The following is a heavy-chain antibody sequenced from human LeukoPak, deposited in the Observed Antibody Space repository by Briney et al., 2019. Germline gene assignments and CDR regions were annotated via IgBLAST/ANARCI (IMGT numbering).Heavy chain of an antibody. D-gene: IGHD3/OR15-3a*01. J-gene: IGHJ4*02. CDR2: IKQDGSEK. V-gene: IGHV3-7*03. Sequence: GGSLRLSCAASGFTFGDTWMNWIRQVPGQGLEWVANIKQDGSEKFYVASVKGRFTISRDNGKSSLYLQMNSLRAEDTALYYCATSYDMGWLIGYWGQGTLVTVSS. CDR1: GFTFGDTW. CDR3: ATSYDMGWLIGY.